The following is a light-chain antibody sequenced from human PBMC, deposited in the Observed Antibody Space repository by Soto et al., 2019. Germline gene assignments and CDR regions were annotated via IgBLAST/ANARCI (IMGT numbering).Light chain of an antibody. CDR1: QSVSSN. CDR2: GAS. CDR3: QQYNNWPPRYT. Sequence: EIVMTQSPATLSVSPGERATLSCRASQSVSSNFAWYQQKPGQAPRLLIYGASTRATGIPARFSGSGSGTDFTLTISSLQSEDFEVYYCQQYNNWPPRYTFGQGTKLEIK. V-gene: IGKV3-15*01. J-gene: IGKJ2*01.